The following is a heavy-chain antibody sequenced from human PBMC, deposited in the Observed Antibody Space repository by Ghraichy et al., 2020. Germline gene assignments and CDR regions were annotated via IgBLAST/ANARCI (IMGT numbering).Heavy chain of an antibody. Sequence: ASVKVSCKASGYTFTSYGISWVRQAPGQGLEWMGWISAYNGNTNYAQKLQGRVTMTTDTSTSTAYMELRSLRSDDTAVYYCARDPSTMIVVESGGYFDYWGQGTLVTVSS. CDR3: ARDPSTMIVVESGGYFDY. D-gene: IGHD3-22*01. J-gene: IGHJ4*02. CDR2: ISAYNGNT. CDR1: GYTFTSYG. V-gene: IGHV1-18*04.